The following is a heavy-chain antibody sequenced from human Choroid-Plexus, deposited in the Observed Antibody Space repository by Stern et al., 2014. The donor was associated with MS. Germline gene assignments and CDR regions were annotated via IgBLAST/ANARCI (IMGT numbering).Heavy chain of an antibody. CDR2: VNPTDGRT. CDR1: GDTLASYP. CDR3: ANPLPYAN. Sequence: VPLVESGAEVKKPGASVKVSCKASGDTLASYPIHWLRQGPGQGPVWMGIVNPTDGRTTYAQTFQGRVTMTRDTSTRTVYMELSSLKAEDTAMYFCANPLPYANWGQGTRVTVSS. J-gene: IGHJ1*01. V-gene: IGHV1-46*03. D-gene: IGHD4-17*01.